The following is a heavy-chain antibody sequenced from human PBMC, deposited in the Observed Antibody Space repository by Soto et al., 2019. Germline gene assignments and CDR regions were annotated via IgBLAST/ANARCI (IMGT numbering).Heavy chain of an antibody. J-gene: IGHJ3*02. CDR1: GYNFTRYG. Sequence: QVQLVQSGADVKKPGASVKVSCKASGYNFTRYGISWVRQAPGQGLEWMGWISPHNDRTKYARRFQDRVTMTTETPTSTVYMELWSLRSDDTAVYYCARDLYYSSGRYFDHDAFDIWGQGTVVTVSS. CDR2: ISPHNDRT. D-gene: IGHD6-19*01. CDR3: ARDLYYSSGRYFDHDAFDI. V-gene: IGHV1-18*01.